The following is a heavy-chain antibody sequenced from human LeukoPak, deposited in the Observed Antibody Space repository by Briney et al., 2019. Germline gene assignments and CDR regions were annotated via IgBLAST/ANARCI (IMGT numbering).Heavy chain of an antibody. V-gene: IGHV4-34*01. Sequence: PSETLSLTCAVYGGSFSGYYWTWIRQPPGKGLEWIGEINHSGSTNYNPSLKSRVTISVDTSKNQFSLTLSSVTAADTAVYYCARGPDIPRRLDYWGQGTLVTVSS. CDR1: GGSFSGYY. D-gene: IGHD2-15*01. J-gene: IGHJ4*02. CDR2: INHSGST. CDR3: ARGPDIPRRLDY.